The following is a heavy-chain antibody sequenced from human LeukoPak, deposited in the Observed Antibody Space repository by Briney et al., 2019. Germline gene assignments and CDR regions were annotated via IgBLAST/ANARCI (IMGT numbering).Heavy chain of an antibody. V-gene: IGHV3-7*01. CDR2: IKQDGSEK. CDR3: AREGRVATIWPYYYYYGMDV. Sequence: PGGSLRLSCAASGFTFSSYWMSWVRQAPGKGLEWVANIKQDGSEKYYVDSVKGRFTISRDNAKNSLYLQMNSLRAEDTAVYYCAREGRVATIWPYYYYYGMDVWGQGTTVTVSS. J-gene: IGHJ6*02. CDR1: GFTFSSYW. D-gene: IGHD5-12*01.